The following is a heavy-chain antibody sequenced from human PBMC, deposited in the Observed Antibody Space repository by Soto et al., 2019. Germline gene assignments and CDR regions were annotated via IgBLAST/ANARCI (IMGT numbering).Heavy chain of an antibody. CDR1: GYTFNRYA. CDR3: ARASSSSSDYFYYGMDV. D-gene: IGHD6-6*01. CDR2: INAGNGHT. Sequence: RASVKVSCKTSGYTFNRYATHWVRQAPGQRLEWMGWINAGNGHTKYSQKFQGRVTITMDTAASTAYMELSSLRSEDTGVYYCARASSSSSDYFYYGMDVWGQGTTVTVSS. V-gene: IGHV1-3*01. J-gene: IGHJ6*02.